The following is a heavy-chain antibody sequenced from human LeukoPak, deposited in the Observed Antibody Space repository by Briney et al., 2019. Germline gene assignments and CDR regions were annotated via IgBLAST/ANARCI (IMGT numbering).Heavy chain of an antibody. CDR3: ARAGQNNWFDT. J-gene: IGHJ5*02. V-gene: IGHV3-11*01. Sequence: GGSPRLSCAGSGFSFSDYYMTWVRQAPGKGLEWLSFLSGSSEIIYYADSVKGRFTISRDNAEKSLYLQMSSLRAEDTAVYYCARAGQNNWFDTWGQGILVTVSS. CDR2: LSGSSEII. CDR1: GFSFSDYY.